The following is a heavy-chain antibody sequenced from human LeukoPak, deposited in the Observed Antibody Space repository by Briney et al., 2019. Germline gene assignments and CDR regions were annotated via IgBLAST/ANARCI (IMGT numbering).Heavy chain of an antibody. CDR3: AHRLAVAASLDY. CDR1: GFSLSTSGVG. J-gene: IGHJ4*02. CDR2: IYWNDDK. Sequence: SGTTLVNPTQTLTLTCTFSGFSLSTSGVGVGWIRQPPGKALEWLALIYWNDDKRYSPSLKSRLTITKDTSKNQVVLTMTNMDPVDTATYYCAHRLAVAASLDYWGQGTLVTVSS. D-gene: IGHD6-19*01. V-gene: IGHV2-5*01.